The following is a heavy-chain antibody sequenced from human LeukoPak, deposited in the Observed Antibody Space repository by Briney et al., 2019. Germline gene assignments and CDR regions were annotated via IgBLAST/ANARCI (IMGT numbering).Heavy chain of an antibody. CDR3: GGYHDSSGRSYFDS. Sequence: PGGSLRLSCAASGFTFSDYYMSWIRQAPGKGLEWVSYISSSGSTIYYADSVKGRFTISRDNAKNSLYLQMNSLRAEDTAVYYCGGYHDSSGRSYFDSWGQGTLVTVSS. CDR1: GFTFSDYY. V-gene: IGHV3-11*01. D-gene: IGHD3-22*01. J-gene: IGHJ4*02. CDR2: ISSSGSTI.